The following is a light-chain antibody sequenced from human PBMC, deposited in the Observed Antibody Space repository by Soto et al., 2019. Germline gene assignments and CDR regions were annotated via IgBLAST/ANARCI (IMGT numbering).Light chain of an antibody. CDR3: QQYGRSTLMLT. Sequence: EIVLTQSPGTLSLSPGERATLSCRASQSITSNFLAWYQQKPGQAPRLLIYGASTRPAGVPDRFSGSGSGTEFTLTITRLEPEDFAVYYCQQYGRSTLMLTFGQGTKLVV. V-gene: IGKV3-20*01. CDR1: QSITSNF. J-gene: IGKJ2*01. CDR2: GAS.